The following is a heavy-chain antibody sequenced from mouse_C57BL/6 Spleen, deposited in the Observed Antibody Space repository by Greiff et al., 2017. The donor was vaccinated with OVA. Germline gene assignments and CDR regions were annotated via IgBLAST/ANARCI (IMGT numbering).Heavy chain of an antibody. D-gene: IGHD2-1*01. Sequence: VQLQQPGAELVRPGSSVKLSCKASGYTFTSYWMHWVKQRPIQGLEWIGNIDPSDSETHYNQKFKDKATLTADKSSSTAYMQLSSLTSKDSAVYYCARSRDGSYGNYDYAMDYWGQGTSVTVSS. CDR1: GYTFTSYW. V-gene: IGHV1-52*01. CDR2: IDPSDSET. CDR3: ARSRDGSYGNYDYAMDY. J-gene: IGHJ4*01.